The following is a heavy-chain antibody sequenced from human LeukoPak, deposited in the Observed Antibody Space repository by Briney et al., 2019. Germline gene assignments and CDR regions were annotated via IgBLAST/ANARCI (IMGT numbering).Heavy chain of an antibody. V-gene: IGHV4-59*01. CDR2: IYYSGIT. J-gene: IGHJ4*02. CDR1: SASISSYY. D-gene: IGHD3-22*01. Sequence: SETLSLTCTVSSASISSYYWGWLRQPPGKGLEWIGFIYYSGITNYNPSLKSRVTISVDMSKNQFSLKLTSVTAADTAVYYCARLRALSYYDSSGDFYYFEYWGQGALVTVSS. CDR3: ARLRALSYYDSSGDFYYFEY.